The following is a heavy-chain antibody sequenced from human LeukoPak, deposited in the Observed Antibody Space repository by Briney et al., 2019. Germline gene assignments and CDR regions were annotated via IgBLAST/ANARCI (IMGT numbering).Heavy chain of an antibody. CDR1: GGSISSSSYY. J-gene: IGHJ5*02. D-gene: IGHD3-10*01. CDR3: ARGPLVLGSRTNWFDP. CDR2: IYYSGST. V-gene: IGHV4-39*07. Sequence: PSETLSLTCTVSGGSISSSSYYWGWIRQPPGKGLEWIGSIYYSGSTYYNPSLKSRVTISVDTSKNQFSLKLSSVTAADTAVYYCARGPLVLGSRTNWFDPWGQGTQVTVSS.